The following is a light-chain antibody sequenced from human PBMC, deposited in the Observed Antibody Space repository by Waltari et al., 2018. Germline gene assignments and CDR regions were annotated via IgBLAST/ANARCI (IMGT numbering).Light chain of an antibody. CDR3: SSYAGSSTVV. V-gene: IGLV2-14*03. Sequence: QSALTQPASVSGSPGQSITISCTGRSSDIGGYNSVSWYQQHPDTAPKLILYDVTKRPSGVSHRFSASKSGNTASLSISGLQADDEAVYHCSSYAGSSTVVFGGGTKLTVL. J-gene: IGLJ2*01. CDR2: DVT. CDR1: SSDIGGYNS.